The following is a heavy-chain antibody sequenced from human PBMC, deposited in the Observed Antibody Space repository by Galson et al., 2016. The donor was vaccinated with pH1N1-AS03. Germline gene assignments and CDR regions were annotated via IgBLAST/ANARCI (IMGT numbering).Heavy chain of an antibody. CDR2: ITWDGAST. CDR1: GFTFDDYA. V-gene: IGHV3-43D*03. Sequence: SLRLSCAASGFTFDDYAMLWVRQPPGKGLEWVSFITWDGASTYYADSVRGRFTISRDRGKHSVYLQMDSLRGEDTALYYCAKDMHHRSAWEVFESWGQGTLVTVSS. J-gene: IGHJ4*02. D-gene: IGHD1-26*01. CDR3: AKDMHHRSAWEVFES.